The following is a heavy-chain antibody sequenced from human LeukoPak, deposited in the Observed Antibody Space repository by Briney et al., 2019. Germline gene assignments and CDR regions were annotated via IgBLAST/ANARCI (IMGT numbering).Heavy chain of an antibody. J-gene: IGHJ4*02. CDR1: GFTFSGYS. CDR2: IDTSSGTI. CDR3: VRGGLDH. Sequence: GFLRLSCVASGFTFSGYSMNWVRQTPGKGLEWISYIDTSSGTIYHAGSVKGRFSTSRDNAKNSVYLQMNSLRADDTAMYYCVRGGLDHWGQGALVTVSS. D-gene: IGHD5-12*01. V-gene: IGHV3-48*04.